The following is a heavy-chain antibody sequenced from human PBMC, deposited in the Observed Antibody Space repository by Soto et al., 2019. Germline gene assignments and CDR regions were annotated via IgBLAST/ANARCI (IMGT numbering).Heavy chain of an antibody. Sequence: ASVKVSCKASGYTFTSYGISWVRQAPGQGLEWMGWISAYNGNTNYAQKLQGRVTMTTDTSTSTAYMELRSLRSDDTAVYYCARGWVATRGRLVKYSIVSYMDVWGKGTTVTVSS. CDR2: ISAYNGNT. J-gene: IGHJ6*03. CDR1: GYTFTSYG. CDR3: ARGWVATRGRLVKYSIVSYMDV. V-gene: IGHV1-18*01. D-gene: IGHD2-15*01.